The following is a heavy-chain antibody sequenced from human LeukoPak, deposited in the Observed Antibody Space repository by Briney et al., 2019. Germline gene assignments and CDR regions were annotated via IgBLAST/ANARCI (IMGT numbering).Heavy chain of an antibody. D-gene: IGHD6-13*01. Sequence: GASVKVSCKASGYILNDYVFSWLRQGPGQGLEWMGWINTYSGNRNYAQKLQGRVTMTTDTSTSTAHMELRSLRSDDTAIYYCAKESVAAAGTFDSWDQGTLVTVSS. CDR3: AKESVAAAGTFDS. CDR2: INTYSGNR. CDR1: GYILNDYV. J-gene: IGHJ4*02. V-gene: IGHV1-18*01.